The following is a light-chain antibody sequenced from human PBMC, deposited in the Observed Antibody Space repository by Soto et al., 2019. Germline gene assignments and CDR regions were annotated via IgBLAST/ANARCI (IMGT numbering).Light chain of an antibody. J-gene: IGLJ3*02. Sequence: QSALTQPASVSGSPGQSITISCTGTSRDVGGYNLVSWYQQHPGKAPKVLIYDVTSRPSGVSNRFSGSKSGNTASLTISGLQAEDEADYYCSSHTTTSTWVFGGGTKLTVL. CDR2: DVT. CDR3: SSHTTTSTWV. CDR1: SRDVGGYNL. V-gene: IGLV2-14*02.